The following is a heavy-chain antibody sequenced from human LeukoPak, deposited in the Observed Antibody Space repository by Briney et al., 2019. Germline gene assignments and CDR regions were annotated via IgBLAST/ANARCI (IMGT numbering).Heavy chain of an antibody. CDR2: ISGRGGST. V-gene: IGHV3-23*01. CDR3: ARFDTYSSPDDY. CDR1: GFSFSSYA. Sequence: PGGSPRLSCAASGFSFSSYAMTWVRQGPGKGLEGVSDISGRGGSTNYADSVKGRFTVSRDNSKNTLYLQMNSLRAEDTAVYYCARFDTYSSPDDYWGQGTLVTVSS. J-gene: IGHJ4*02. D-gene: IGHD2-21*01.